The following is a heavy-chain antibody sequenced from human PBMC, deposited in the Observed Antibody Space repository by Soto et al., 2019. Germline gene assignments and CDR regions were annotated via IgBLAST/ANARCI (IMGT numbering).Heavy chain of an antibody. CDR2: IYHSGST. V-gene: IGHV4-4*02. CDR3: ARYCGGGSCYLGAFDI. J-gene: IGHJ3*02. CDR1: GVSINSANW. D-gene: IGHD2-15*01. Sequence: QMQLQESGPGLVKPSGTLSLTCTVSGVSINSANWWTWVRQSPGKGLEWIGEIYHSGSTNFNPSLKCRVTISVYNSKNQFYLELTSVTAADTAVDYCARYCGGGSCYLGAFDIWGQGTMVTVSS.